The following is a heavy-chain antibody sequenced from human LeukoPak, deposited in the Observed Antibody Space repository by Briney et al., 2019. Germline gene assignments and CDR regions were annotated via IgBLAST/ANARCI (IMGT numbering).Heavy chain of an antibody. CDR1: GFTFGSFA. CDR2: ISGSGYYT. J-gene: IGHJ6*03. D-gene: IGHD3-16*01. V-gene: IGHV3-23*01. CDR3: AKDGSWGDYYFYFYMDV. Sequence: GGSLRLSCEASGFTFGSFAMSWVRQAPGKGLECVSGISGSGYYTYYADSVKGRFTISRDNSKNTLYIEMNSLRAEDTAVYYCAKDGSWGDYYFYFYMDVWGKGTTVTVSS.